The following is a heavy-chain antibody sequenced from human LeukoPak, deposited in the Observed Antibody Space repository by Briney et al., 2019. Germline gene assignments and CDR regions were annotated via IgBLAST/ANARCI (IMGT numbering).Heavy chain of an antibody. D-gene: IGHD5-24*01. CDR1: GFTFSYYG. V-gene: IGHV3-43*01. J-gene: IGHJ4*02. CDR2: ISWDGGST. Sequence: GGSLRLSCAASGFTFSYYGLHWVRQAPGKGLEWVSLISWDGGSTYYADSVKGRFTISRDNSKNSLYLQMNSLRTEDTALYYCAKGQGMATTSFDYWGQGTLVTVSS. CDR3: AKGQGMATTSFDY.